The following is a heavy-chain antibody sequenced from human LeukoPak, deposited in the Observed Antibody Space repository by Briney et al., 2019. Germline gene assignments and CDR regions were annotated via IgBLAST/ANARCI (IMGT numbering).Heavy chain of an antibody. J-gene: IGHJ3*02. CDR1: GYTLSSYG. CDR3: VRDHEGSPFWRDAFDI. CDR2: ISGYNYKT. V-gene: IGHV1-18*04. D-gene: IGHD3-3*01. Sequence: ASVKVSCKAFGYTLSSYGISWLRQAPGQGLEWIGWISGYNYKTKYAQTFQGRVAMTIDTSTKTVSMELRILRSDDTAVYYCVRDHEGSPFWRDAFDIWGQGTMVTVSS.